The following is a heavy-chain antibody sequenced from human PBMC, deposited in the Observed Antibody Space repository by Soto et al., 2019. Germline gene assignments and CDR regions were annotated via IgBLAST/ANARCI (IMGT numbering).Heavy chain of an antibody. CDR2: IKSKSDGGTR. CDR3: VEGWNDF. CDR1: GFIFSSAW. Sequence: EVQVVESGGDLVKPGGSLRLSCATSGFIFSSAWMSWVRQAPGKGLEWVGRIKSKSDGGTRDYAAPVNGRFNISRDDSKNMLYLQMNSLTAEDTAVYYCVEGWNDFWGQGTLVTVSS. V-gene: IGHV3-15*01. D-gene: IGHD1-1*01. J-gene: IGHJ4*02.